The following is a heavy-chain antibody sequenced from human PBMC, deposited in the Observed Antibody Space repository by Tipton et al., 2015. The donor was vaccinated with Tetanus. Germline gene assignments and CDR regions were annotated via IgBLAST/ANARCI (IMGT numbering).Heavy chain of an antibody. J-gene: IGHJ5*02. V-gene: IGHV4-31*03. CDR2: IYYSGSA. D-gene: IGHD3-3*01. CDR3: GRLDYAASGYIIRFGP. Sequence: TLSLTCTVSGGSISSGGYYWSWIRQHPGKGLEWIGYIYYSGSAYYNPSLKSRVTISIDTSKNQFSLKLSSVTAADTAVYYCGRLDYAASGYIIRFGPWGQGTLVSVST. CDR1: GGSISSGGYY.